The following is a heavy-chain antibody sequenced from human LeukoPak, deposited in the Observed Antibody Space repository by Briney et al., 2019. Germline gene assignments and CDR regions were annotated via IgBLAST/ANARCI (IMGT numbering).Heavy chain of an antibody. CDR1: GGSISSGSYY. CDR2: IYHSGST. J-gene: IGHJ4*02. Sequence: SQTLSLTCTVSGGSISSGSYYWSWIRQPPGKGLEWIGSIYHSGSTYYNPSLKSRVTISVDTSKNQFSLKLSSVTAADTAVYYCARAFARINIVVVVAAAVDYWGQGTLVTVSS. V-gene: IGHV4-39*07. CDR3: ARAFARINIVVVVAAAVDY. D-gene: IGHD2-15*01.